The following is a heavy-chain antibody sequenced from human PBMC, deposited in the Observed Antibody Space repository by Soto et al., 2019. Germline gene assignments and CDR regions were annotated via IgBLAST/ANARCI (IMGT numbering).Heavy chain of an antibody. V-gene: IGHV3-23*01. J-gene: IGHJ4*02. CDR1: GFTFSSYA. Sequence: GGSLRLSCAASGFTFSSYAMSWVRQAPGKGLEWVSAISGSGGSTYYADSVKGRFTISRDNSKNTLYLQMNSLRAEDTAVYYCAKDRPLMGATIRVLFDYWGQGTLVTVSS. D-gene: IGHD1-26*01. CDR3: AKDRPLMGATIRVLFDY. CDR2: ISGSGGST.